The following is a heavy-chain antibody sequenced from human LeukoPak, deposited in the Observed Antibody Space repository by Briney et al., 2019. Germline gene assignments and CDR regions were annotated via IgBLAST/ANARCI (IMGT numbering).Heavy chain of an antibody. V-gene: IGHV4-38-2*01. J-gene: IGHJ4*02. CDR3: ARLDKLKVVPAVVDY. CDR2: IYHSGST. CDR1: GYSISSGYY. Sequence: SETLSLTCAVSGYSISSGYYWGWIRPPPGKGLEWIGSIYHSGSTYYNPSLKSRVTISVDTSKNHFSLKLSSVTAADTAVYYCARLDKLKVVPAVVDYWGQGTLVTVSS. D-gene: IGHD2-2*01.